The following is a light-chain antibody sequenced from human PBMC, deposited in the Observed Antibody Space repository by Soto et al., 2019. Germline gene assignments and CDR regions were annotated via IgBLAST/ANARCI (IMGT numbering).Light chain of an antibody. J-gene: IGKJ4*01. CDR3: QQYYSTLLP. CDR1: QSVLYSSNNKNY. CDR2: WAS. Sequence: DIVLTQSPDSLAVSLGERATINCKSSQSVLYSSNNKNYLAWYQQKPGQPPKLLIYWASTRESGVPDRFSGSGSGTDFTLTISSLQAEDVAVYYCQQYYSTLLPFGGGTTVEIK. V-gene: IGKV4-1*01.